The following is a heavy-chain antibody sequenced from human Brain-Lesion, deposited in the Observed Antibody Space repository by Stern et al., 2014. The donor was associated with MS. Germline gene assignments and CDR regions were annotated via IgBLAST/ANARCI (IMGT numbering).Heavy chain of an antibody. CDR2: IYYSGFT. CDR3: ARHDSVPRPSQLYSARDRGPGYFDY. Sequence: QVQLQESGPGLVKPSETLSLTCTVSGGSISSSTYYWAWIRQPPGKGLEWIGNIYYSGFTYYNPSLKSRVTISLDMSKTQFALKLSFVTAADTAIYYCARHDSVPRPSQLYSARDRGPGYFDYWGQGTLVTVSS. D-gene: IGHD1-26*01. CDR1: GGSISSSTYY. J-gene: IGHJ4*02. V-gene: IGHV4-39*01.